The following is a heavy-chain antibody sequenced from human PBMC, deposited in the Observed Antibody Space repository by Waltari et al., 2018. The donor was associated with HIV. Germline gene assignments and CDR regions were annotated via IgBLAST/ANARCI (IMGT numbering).Heavy chain of an antibody. CDR2: ISAYSGNT. J-gene: IGHJ4*02. Sequence: QVQLVQSGVEVKKPGASVKVSCKASGNNCGNYGISWVRQAPGQGLEWMGWISAYSGNTKYGQEYQGRVTMTTDTSTSTAYMELRSLTSDDTAIYYCARAGDNWNAEHDYWGQGTLVTVSS. CDR3: ARAGDNWNAEHDY. CDR1: GNNCGNYG. D-gene: IGHD1-20*01. V-gene: IGHV1-18*01.